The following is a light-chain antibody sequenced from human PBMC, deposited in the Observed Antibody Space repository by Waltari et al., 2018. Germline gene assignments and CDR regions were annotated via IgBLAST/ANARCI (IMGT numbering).Light chain of an antibody. V-gene: IGKV4-1*01. CDR2: WAS. Sequence: DIVMTQSPDSLAVSLGERATINCKSSQSVLYSPNHKNYLAWFQQKPGQTPKLLIYWASTRESGVPDRFSGSGSVTDFTLTISSLQAEDVAIYYCQQYATTPRTFGQGTKLEIK. CDR3: QQYATTPRT. J-gene: IGKJ2*02. CDR1: QSVLYSPNHKNY.